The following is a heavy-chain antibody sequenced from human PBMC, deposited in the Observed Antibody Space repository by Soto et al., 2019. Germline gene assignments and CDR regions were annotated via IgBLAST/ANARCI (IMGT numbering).Heavy chain of an antibody. Sequence: ASVKVSCKASGYTFTSYGISWVRQAPGQGLEWMGWISAYNGNTNYAQKLQGRVTMTTDTSTSTAYMELRSLRSDDTAVYYCALDYCSSTTRLVSVAPGGQGTLVPVSS. D-gene: IGHD2-2*01. CDR3: ALDYCSSTTRLVSVAP. CDR1: GYTFTSYG. CDR2: ISAYNGNT. J-gene: IGHJ5*02. V-gene: IGHV1-18*01.